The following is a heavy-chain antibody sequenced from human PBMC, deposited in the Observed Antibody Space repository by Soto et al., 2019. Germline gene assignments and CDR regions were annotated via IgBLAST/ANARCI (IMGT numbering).Heavy chain of an antibody. CDR1: GFTFSSYA. CDR2: ISGSGGST. CDR3: AKVPGPKVDYFDY. Sequence: LRLSCAASGFTFSSYAMSWVRQAPGKGLEWVSAISGSGGSTYYADSVKGRFTISRDNSKNTLYLQMNSLRAEDTAVYYCAKVPGPKVDYFDYWGQRTLVTVSS. V-gene: IGHV3-23*01. D-gene: IGHD2-15*01. J-gene: IGHJ4*02.